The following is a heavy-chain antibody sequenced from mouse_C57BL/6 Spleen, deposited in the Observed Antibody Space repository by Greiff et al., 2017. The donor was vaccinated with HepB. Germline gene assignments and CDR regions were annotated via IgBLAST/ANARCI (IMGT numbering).Heavy chain of an antibody. V-gene: IGHV5-4*01. J-gene: IGHJ2*01. CDR1: GFTFSSYA. CDR3: ARDVYGSSYDYFDY. CDR2: ISDGGSYT. D-gene: IGHD1-1*01. Sequence: DVKLVESGGGLVKPGGSLKLSCAASGFTFSSYAMSWVRQTPEKRLEWVATISDGGSYTYYPDNVKGRFTISRDNAKNNLYLQMSHLKSEDTAMYYCARDVYGSSYDYFDYWGQSTTLTVSS.